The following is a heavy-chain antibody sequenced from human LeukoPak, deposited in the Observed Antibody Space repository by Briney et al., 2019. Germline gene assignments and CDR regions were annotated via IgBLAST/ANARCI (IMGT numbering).Heavy chain of an antibody. CDR2: IYYSGST. CDR3: ARGGAVVPAAINWFDP. D-gene: IGHD2-2*01. V-gene: IGHV4-59*01. Sequence: PSETLSLTCTVSGGSISSYYWSWIRQPPGKGLEWIGYIYYSGSTNYNPSLKSRVTISVDTSKNQFSLKLSSVTAADTAVYYCARGGAVVPAAINWFDPWGQGTLVTVSS. CDR1: GGSISSYY. J-gene: IGHJ5*02.